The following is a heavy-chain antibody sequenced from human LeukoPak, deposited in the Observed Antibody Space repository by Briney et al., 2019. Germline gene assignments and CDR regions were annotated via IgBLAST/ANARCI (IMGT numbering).Heavy chain of an antibody. CDR3: ARSVLEEWLLSSILFDY. CDR1: GGSISSSSYY. D-gene: IGHD3-3*01. J-gene: IGHJ4*02. V-gene: IGHV4-39*01. CDR2: IYYSGST. Sequence: SETLSLTCTVSGGSISSSSYYWGWIRQPPGKGLEWIGSIYYSGSTYYNPSLKSRVTISADTSKNQFSLKLSSVTAADTAVYYCARSVLEEWLLSSILFDYWGQGTLVTVSS.